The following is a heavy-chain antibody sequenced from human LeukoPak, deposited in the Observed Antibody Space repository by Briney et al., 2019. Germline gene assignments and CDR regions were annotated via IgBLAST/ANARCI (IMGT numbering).Heavy chain of an antibody. CDR2: IYYTGST. D-gene: IGHD6-19*01. Sequence: SSETLSLTCAVSGGSISNYYWSWIRQPPGKGLECIGYIYYTGSTTYNPSLKSRVTISVDSSKNQFSLRLSSVTAADTAVYYCARLSTTSGRYSWFDPWGQGTLVTVSS. CDR1: GGSISNYY. J-gene: IGHJ5*02. CDR3: ARLSTTSGRYSWFDP. V-gene: IGHV4-59*08.